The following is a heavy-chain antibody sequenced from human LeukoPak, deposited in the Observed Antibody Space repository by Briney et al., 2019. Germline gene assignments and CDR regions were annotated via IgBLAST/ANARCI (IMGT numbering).Heavy chain of an antibody. Sequence: SETLSLTRAVYGGSLNGYYWSWIRQSPGKGLEWIGEGSDSGGTKYNPTLKSRVTISADRSKNQFSLHLNSVTAADTAVYHCAKNGQSGFSFDPWGQGTLVTVSS. D-gene: IGHD1-26*01. CDR1: GGSLNGYY. J-gene: IGHJ5*02. CDR3: AKNGQSGFSFDP. CDR2: GSDSGGT. V-gene: IGHV4-34*01.